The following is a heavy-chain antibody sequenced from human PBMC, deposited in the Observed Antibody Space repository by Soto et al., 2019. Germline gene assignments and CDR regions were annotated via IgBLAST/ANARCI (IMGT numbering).Heavy chain of an antibody. CDR2: IHYSGATP. CDR1: GYTFTNYY. V-gene: IGHV1-46*01. Sequence: ASVKVSCKASGYTFTNYYMHWVRQAPGQGLEWMGVIHYSGATPTYAQKFQGRVTMARDTSTSTVYVELSSLTSEDTAVYYCARGGPDLATIGIFDYWGQGSLVIVSS. J-gene: IGHJ4*02. CDR3: ARGGPDLATIGIFDY. D-gene: IGHD3-16*01.